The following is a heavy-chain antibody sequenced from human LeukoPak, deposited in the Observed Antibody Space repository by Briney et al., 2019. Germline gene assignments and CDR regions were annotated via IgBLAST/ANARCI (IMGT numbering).Heavy chain of an antibody. CDR1: GLPFTRYA. J-gene: IGHJ6*03. CDR2: ISSSSGLI. V-gene: IGHV3-48*04. CDR3: AGDPSLGYSWYYYLDV. D-gene: IGHD6-13*01. Sequence: GGSLRLFCAAAGLPFTRYAMSWVRQAPGKGLVWLSYISSSSGLISYADSVKGRFTISRDNAEKSLYLQMNSLRVEDTAAYYCAGDPSLGYSWYYYLDVWGKGTTVTVS.